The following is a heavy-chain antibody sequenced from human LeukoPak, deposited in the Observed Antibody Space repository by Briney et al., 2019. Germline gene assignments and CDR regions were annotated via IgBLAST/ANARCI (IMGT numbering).Heavy chain of an antibody. CDR1: GGSISSSSYY. D-gene: IGHD3-10*01. Sequence: SETLSLTCTVSGGSISSSSYYWGWIRQPPGKGLEWIGSIYYSGSTYYNPSLKSRVTISVDTSKNQFSLKLSSVTAADTAVYYCARYYYGSGRLNWFDPWGQGTLVTVSS. CDR2: IYYSGST. J-gene: IGHJ5*02. V-gene: IGHV4-39*07. CDR3: ARYYYGSGRLNWFDP.